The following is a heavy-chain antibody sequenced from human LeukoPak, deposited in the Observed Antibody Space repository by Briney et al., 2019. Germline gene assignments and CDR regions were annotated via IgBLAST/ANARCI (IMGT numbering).Heavy chain of an antibody. Sequence: ASVKVSCKASGYTFTVYSINWLRQAPGQGLEWIGWITTSTGKPTYAQGFTGRFVFSLDTSVSTTYLHINSLKAEDTAVYYCARDAPMINFDYWDQGSLVTVSS. CDR2: ITTSTGKP. V-gene: IGHV7-4-1*02. CDR1: GYTFTVYS. J-gene: IGHJ4*02. CDR3: ARDAPMINFDY. D-gene: IGHD3-16*01.